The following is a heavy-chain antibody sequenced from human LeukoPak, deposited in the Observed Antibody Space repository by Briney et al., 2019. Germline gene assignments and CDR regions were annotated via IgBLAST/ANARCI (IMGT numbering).Heavy chain of an antibody. Sequence: GGSLRLSCAASGFTVSSNYMSWVRQAPGKGLEWVSVIYSGGSTYYADSVKGRFTISRDNSKNTLYLQMNSLRAEDTAVYYCAGGSITMVRGVSWFDPWGQGTLVTVSS. V-gene: IGHV3-53*01. CDR1: GFTVSSNY. D-gene: IGHD3-10*01. J-gene: IGHJ5*02. CDR2: IYSGGST. CDR3: AGGSITMVRGVSWFDP.